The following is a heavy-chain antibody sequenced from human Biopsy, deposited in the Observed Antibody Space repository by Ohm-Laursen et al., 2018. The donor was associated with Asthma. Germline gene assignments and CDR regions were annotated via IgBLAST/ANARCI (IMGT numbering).Heavy chain of an antibody. CDR1: GDSISSDY. CDR2: IYYSGST. V-gene: IGHV4-59*01. J-gene: IGHJ4*02. CDR3: ARGISRVTGLFDHFDS. Sequence: ALSLTCTVSGDSISSDYWSWIRQPPGKGLEWIGHIYYSGSTNYQPSLKSRVTISVDTSKNQFSLKLRSVTASDAAVYYCARGISRVTGLFDHFDSWGQGTLVTVSS. D-gene: IGHD2-21*02.